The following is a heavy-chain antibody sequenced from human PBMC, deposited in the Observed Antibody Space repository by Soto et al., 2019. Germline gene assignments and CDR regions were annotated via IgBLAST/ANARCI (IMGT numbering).Heavy chain of an antibody. CDR3: AIVDGSGWNDAFGI. Sequence: QVQLVQSGAEVKKPGASVKVSCKASGYTFTGYYMHWVRQAPGQGLEWMGWINPNSGGPNYAQKFQVWVTIARDTSISKAYMELSRVRSDDAAVYYCAIVDGSGWNDAFGIWGQGTMVNVFS. D-gene: IGHD6-19*01. J-gene: IGHJ3*02. CDR2: INPNSGGP. CDR1: GYTFTGYY. V-gene: IGHV1-2*04.